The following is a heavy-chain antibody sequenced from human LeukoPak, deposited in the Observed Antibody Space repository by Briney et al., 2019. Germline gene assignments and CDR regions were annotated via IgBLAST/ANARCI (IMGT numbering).Heavy chain of an antibody. D-gene: IGHD2-21*02. Sequence: SSETLSLTCTVSGGSISSYYWSWIRQPAGKGLEWIGRIYSSGSTNYIPSLKSRVTISIDTSKNQFSLKLISVTAADTAVYYCAGDWNWGQGILVTVSS. CDR1: GGSISSYY. V-gene: IGHV4-4*07. J-gene: IGHJ4*02. CDR2: IYSSGST. CDR3: AGDWN.